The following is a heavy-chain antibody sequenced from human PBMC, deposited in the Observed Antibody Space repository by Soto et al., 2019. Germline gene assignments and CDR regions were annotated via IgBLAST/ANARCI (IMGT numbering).Heavy chain of an antibody. Sequence: QVPLQESGTGLVKPSETLSLTCTVSGGSISSYYWSWIRQPPGKGLEWIGYIYYSGSTNYNHSLMSRVTISVDTSKNQFSLKLSSVTAADTAVYYCARVWGGAFDFWGQGTLVTVSS. J-gene: IGHJ3*01. CDR3: ARVWGGAFDF. CDR2: IYYSGST. V-gene: IGHV4-59*01. D-gene: IGHD3-10*01. CDR1: GGSISSYY.